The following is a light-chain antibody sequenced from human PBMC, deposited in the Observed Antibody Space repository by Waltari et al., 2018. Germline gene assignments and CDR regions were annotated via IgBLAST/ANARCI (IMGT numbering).Light chain of an antibody. V-gene: IGLV3-1*01. Sequence: SYELTQPPSVSVSPGQTASITCSGAQLGGDYACWYQQKPGRSPVLVIYQDSTRPSGFPERFSGSKPGNTATLTSSGTPAMDEADYYSQAWDSSTVVFDGGTKLTVL. CDR3: QAWDSSTVV. CDR2: QDS. CDR1: QLGGDY. J-gene: IGLJ2*01.